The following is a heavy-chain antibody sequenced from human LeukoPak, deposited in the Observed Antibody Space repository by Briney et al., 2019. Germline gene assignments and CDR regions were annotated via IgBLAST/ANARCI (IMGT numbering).Heavy chain of an antibody. CDR1: GFTFSNAW. D-gene: IGHD6-19*01. Sequence: PGGSLRLSCAASGFTFSNAWMNWVRQAPGKGLEWVGRIKSKTDGGTTDYAAPVKGRFTISRDDSKNTLYLQMNSLKTGDTAVYYCTTGGYSSGWYFDYWGQGTLVTVSS. V-gene: IGHV3-15*07. CDR3: TTGGYSSGWYFDY. J-gene: IGHJ4*02. CDR2: IKSKTDGGTT.